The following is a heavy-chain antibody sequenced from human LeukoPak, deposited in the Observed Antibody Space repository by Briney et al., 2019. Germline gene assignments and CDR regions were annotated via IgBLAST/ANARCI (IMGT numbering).Heavy chain of an antibody. CDR1: GFTFSSYA. CDR3: AKDWQPRTITIFGVVTNDY. Sequence: RPGGSLRLSCAASGFTFSSYAMSWVRQAPGKGLEWVSAISGSGGSTYYADSVKGRFTISRDNSKNTLYLQMNSLRAEDTAVCYCAKDWQPRTITIFGVVTNDYWGQGTLVTVSS. CDR2: ISGSGGST. J-gene: IGHJ4*02. D-gene: IGHD3-3*01. V-gene: IGHV3-23*01.